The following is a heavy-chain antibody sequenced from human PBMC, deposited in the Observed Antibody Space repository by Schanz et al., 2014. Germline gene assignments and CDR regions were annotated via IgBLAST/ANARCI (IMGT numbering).Heavy chain of an antibody. CDR3: VRVSFADPRLYRGMDRDIDY. J-gene: IGHJ4*02. D-gene: IGHD5-18*01. V-gene: IGHV3-33*07. CDR2: LWHDGSKK. Sequence: ESGGTLVRPGGSLRLSCVASRFTFSSYDVFWVRQAPGKGLEWVAILWHDGSKKYYADSVKGRFTISRDNAKNSLYLQMNNLRAEDTAVYYCVRVSFADPRLYRGMDRDIDYWGQGTLLTVSS. CDR1: RFTFSSYD.